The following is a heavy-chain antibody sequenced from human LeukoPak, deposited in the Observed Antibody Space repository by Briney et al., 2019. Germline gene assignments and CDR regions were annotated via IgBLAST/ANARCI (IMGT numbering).Heavy chain of an antibody. CDR3: AKDGMSGYYGPDYFDY. J-gene: IGHJ4*02. D-gene: IGHD3-3*01. CDR1: GFTFSSYV. CDR2: ISGSVSST. Sequence: GGSLRLSCAASGFTFSSYVMSWVRQAPGKGLEWVSAISGSVSSTYYADSVKGRFTISRDNSKNTLYLQMNSLRAEDTAVYYCAKDGMSGYYGPDYFDYWGQGTLVTVSS. V-gene: IGHV3-23*01.